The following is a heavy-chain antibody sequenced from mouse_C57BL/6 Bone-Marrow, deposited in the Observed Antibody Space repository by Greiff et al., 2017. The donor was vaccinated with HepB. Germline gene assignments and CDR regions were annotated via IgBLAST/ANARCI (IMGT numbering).Heavy chain of an antibody. CDR3: TTLYYGFDY. CDR2: IDPENGDT. J-gene: IGHJ2*01. Sequence: EVQLQQSGAELVRLGASVKLSCTASGFNIKDDYMHWVKQRPEQGLEWIGWIDPENGDTEYASKFQGKATITADTSSNTAYLQLSSLTSEDTAVYYCTTLYYGFDYWGQGTTLTVSS. D-gene: IGHD2-2*01. CDR1: GFNIKDDY. V-gene: IGHV14-4*01.